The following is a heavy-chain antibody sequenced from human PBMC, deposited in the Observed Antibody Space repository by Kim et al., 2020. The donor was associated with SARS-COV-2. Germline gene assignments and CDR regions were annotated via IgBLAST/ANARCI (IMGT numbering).Heavy chain of an antibody. CDR2: ISDSCDSI. V-gene: IGHV3-48*03. Sequence: GGSLRLSCAASGFIFSSYEMNWVRQTPGTGLEWISYISDSCDSIYYADSVKGRFTISRDNAKNSLYLQMSSLRVDDTAVYFCARDSGTGTSSTNHHFDYWGQGSLVTVSS. CDR3: ARDSGTGTSSTNHHFDY. D-gene: IGHD1-7*01. J-gene: IGHJ4*02. CDR1: GFIFSSYE.